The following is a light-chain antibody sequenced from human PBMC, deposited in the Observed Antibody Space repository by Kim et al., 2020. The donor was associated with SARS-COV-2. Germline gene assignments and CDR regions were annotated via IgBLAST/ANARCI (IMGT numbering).Light chain of an antibody. J-gene: IGKJ4*01. CDR3: QQYNLYPLT. CDR1: QTITRW. CDR2: GAS. V-gene: IGKV1-5*01. Sequence: ASVDDRVTITCRASQTITRWLAWYRQKLRKAPDLLIYGASTLRSGVPSRCSGSGSGTEFTLTINGLQPDDFATYYCQQYNLYPLTFGGGTKVDIK.